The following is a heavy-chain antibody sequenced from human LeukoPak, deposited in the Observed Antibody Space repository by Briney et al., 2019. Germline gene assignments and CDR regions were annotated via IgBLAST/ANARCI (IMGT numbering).Heavy chain of an antibody. D-gene: IGHD6-13*01. CDR3: ARSGSSWSPYYYYMDV. CDR2: IYPGDSDT. J-gene: IGHJ6*03. Sequence: GESLKISCKGSGYSFTSYWIGWVRQMPGNGLEWMGIIYPGDSDTRYSPSFQGQVTISADKSISTAYLQWSSLKASDTAMYYCARSGSSWSPYYYYMDVWGKGTTVTISS. CDR1: GYSFTSYW. V-gene: IGHV5-51*01.